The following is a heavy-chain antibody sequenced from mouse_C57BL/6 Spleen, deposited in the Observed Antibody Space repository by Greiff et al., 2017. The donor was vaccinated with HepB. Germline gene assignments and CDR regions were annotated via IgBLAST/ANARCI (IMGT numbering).Heavy chain of an antibody. CDR2: IYPGSGST. V-gene: IGHV1-55*01. J-gene: IGHJ4*01. Sequence: VQLQQPGAELVKPGASVKMSCKASGYTFTSYWITWVKQRPGQGLEWIGDIYPGSGSTNYNEKFKSKATLTVDTSSSTAYMQLSSLTSEDSAVYYCAREDSSGYVLYAMDYWGQGTSVTVSS. CDR1: GYTFTSYW. D-gene: IGHD3-2*02. CDR3: AREDSSGYVLYAMDY.